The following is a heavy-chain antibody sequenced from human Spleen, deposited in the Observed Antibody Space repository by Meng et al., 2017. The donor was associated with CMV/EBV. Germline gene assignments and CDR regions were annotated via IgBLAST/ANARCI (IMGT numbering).Heavy chain of an antibody. J-gene: IGHJ4*02. CDR3: VRLAAAGRSRYYFDC. V-gene: IGHV3-72*01. CDR1: GFTFSDHY. CDR2: ARDKANSYTT. Sequence: GESLKISCAASGFTFSDHYMDWVRQAPGKGLEWVGRARDKANSYTTKYAASVEGRFTISRDDSKNSVYLQMYSLKIEDTAVYYCVRLAAAGRSRYYFDCWGQGTLVTVSS. D-gene: IGHD6-13*01.